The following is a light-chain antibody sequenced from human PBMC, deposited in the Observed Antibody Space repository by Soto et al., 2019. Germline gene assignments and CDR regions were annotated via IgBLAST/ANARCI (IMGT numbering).Light chain of an antibody. J-gene: IGKJ5*01. CDR2: AAS. CDR1: QVISSY. V-gene: IGKV1-9*01. CDR3: QQLNSFTIT. Sequence: DIQMTQSPSTLSASVGYRFTITCRASQVISSYLAWYQQKPGRAPKLLIYAASTLQSGVPSRLRGSGYGTEFTITITSLKTEDFATYYCQQLNSFTITFGQGTRLEIK.